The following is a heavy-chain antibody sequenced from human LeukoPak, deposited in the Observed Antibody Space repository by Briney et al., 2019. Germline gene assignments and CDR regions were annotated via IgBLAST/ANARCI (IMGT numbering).Heavy chain of an antibody. D-gene: IGHD1-14*01. J-gene: IGHJ4*02. Sequence: PGGSLRLSCAAYGFTVITNDMTWVRQAPGKGLEWVSVLYSDGNTKYADSVQGRFTISGDNSKNTLYLEMNSLSPDDTAVYYCARGVEPLAANTLAYWGQGTLVTVSS. CDR1: GFTVITND. V-gene: IGHV3-53*01. CDR3: ARGVEPLAANTLAY. CDR2: LYSDGNT.